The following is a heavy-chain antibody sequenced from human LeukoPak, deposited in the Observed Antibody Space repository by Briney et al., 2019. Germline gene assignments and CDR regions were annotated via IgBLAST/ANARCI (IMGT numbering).Heavy chain of an antibody. V-gene: IGHV4-34*01. J-gene: IGHJ4*02. CDR2: ITHSGST. D-gene: IGHD6-19*01. CDR3: SYTGWYKVPDY. CDR1: GGSLSSYY. Sequence: SETLSLTCAVYGGSLSSYYCSWIRQPPGKGLEWIGHITHSGSTNYNPPLKNRVTVSVDASKNQFSLKLSSVTAADTAVYYCSYTGWYKVPDYWGQGTLVTVSS.